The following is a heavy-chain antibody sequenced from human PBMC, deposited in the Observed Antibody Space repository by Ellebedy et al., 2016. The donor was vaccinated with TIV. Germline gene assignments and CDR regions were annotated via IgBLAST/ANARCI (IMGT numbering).Heavy chain of an antibody. CDR2: ASGNGERT. CDR3: AKDLSSAALFDFDH. Sequence: GESLKISCAVSGLNFNNYAMSWVRQAPGKGPEWVSGASGNGERTYYADSVKGRFTISRDNSKNTVFLHMSSLRVEDTAIYYCAKDLSSAALFDFDHWGQGTLVAVSS. CDR1: GLNFNNYA. V-gene: IGHV3-23*01. D-gene: IGHD6-13*01. J-gene: IGHJ4*02.